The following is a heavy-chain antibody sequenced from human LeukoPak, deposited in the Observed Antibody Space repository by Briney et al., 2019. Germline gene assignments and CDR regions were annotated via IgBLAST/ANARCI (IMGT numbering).Heavy chain of an antibody. CDR2: ISGSGGST. CDR1: GFTFSSYA. V-gene: IGHV3-23*01. D-gene: IGHD2-15*01. Sequence: PGGSLRLSCAASGFTFSSYAMSWVRQAPGNGLEWVSAISGSGGSTYYADSVKGRFTISRDNSKNTLYLQMNSLRAEDTAVYYCAKDVSDIVVVVAATFDYWGQGTLVTVSS. J-gene: IGHJ4*02. CDR3: AKDVSDIVVVVAATFDY.